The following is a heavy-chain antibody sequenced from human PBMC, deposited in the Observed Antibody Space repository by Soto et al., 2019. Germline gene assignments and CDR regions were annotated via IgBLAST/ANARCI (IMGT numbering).Heavy chain of an antibody. J-gene: IGHJ4*02. CDR3: ARDHKLLISPLWFGESIFDY. CDR2: IIPILGIA. D-gene: IGHD3-10*01. CDR1: GGTFSSYT. Sequence: SVKVSCKASGGTFSSYTISWVRQAPGQGLEWMGRIIPILGIANYAQKFQGRVTITADKSTSTAYMELSSLRSEDTAVYYCARDHKLLISPLWFGESIFDYWGQGTLVTVSS. V-gene: IGHV1-69*04.